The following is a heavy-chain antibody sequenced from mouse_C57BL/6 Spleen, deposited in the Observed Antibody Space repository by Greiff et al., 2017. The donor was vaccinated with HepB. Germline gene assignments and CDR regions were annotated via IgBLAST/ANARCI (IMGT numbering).Heavy chain of an antibody. CDR1: GFNIKDDY. CDR3: TTLRSDY. V-gene: IGHV14-4*01. J-gene: IGHJ2*01. Sequence: VQLKQSGAELVRPGASVKLSCTASGFNIKDDYMHWVKQRPEQGLEWIGWIDPENGDTEYASKFQGKATITADTSSNTAYLQLSSLTSEDTAVYYCTTLRSDYWGQGTTLTVSS. CDR2: IDPENGDT. D-gene: IGHD1-1*01.